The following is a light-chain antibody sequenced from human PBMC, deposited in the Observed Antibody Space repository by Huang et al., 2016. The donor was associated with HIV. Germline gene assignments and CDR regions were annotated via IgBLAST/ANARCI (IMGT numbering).Light chain of an antibody. CDR1: QDIGTW. Sequence: DIQMTQSPSFVSASVGDRVTITCRASQDIGTWLAWYQQKPGKALKILIYTASNLQSGVPSRFSGSGSGTYFTLTITSLQPDDYATYFCQQANSFVTFGQGTKVEIK. CDR2: TAS. J-gene: IGKJ2*01. V-gene: IGKV1-12*01. CDR3: QQANSFVT.